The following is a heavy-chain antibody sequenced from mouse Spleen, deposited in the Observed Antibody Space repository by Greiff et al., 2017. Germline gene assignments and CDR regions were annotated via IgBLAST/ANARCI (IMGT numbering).Heavy chain of an antibody. CDR2: INPYNGAT. V-gene: IGHV1-31*01. J-gene: IGHJ2*01. CDR1: GYSFTGYY. Sequence: EVQVVESGPELVKPGASVKISCKASGYSFTGYYMHWVKQSHVKSLEWIGRINPYNGATSYNQNFKDKASLTVDKSSSTAYMELHSLTSEDSAVYYCARDYRSFDYWGQGTTLTVSS. CDR3: ARDYRSFDY. D-gene: IGHD2-14*01.